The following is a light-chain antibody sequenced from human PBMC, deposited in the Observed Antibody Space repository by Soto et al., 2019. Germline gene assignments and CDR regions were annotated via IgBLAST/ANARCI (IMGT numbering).Light chain of an antibody. CDR1: QSVSSN. Sequence: EIVMTQSPATLSVSPGERATLSCRASQSVSSNLAWYQQKPGQAPTLLIYGASARATGIPARFSGSGSVTEFTLTISSLQSEYFAVYYCQHYNNWPFSVGQGTKLESK. V-gene: IGKV3-15*01. CDR3: QHYNNWPFS. CDR2: GAS. J-gene: IGKJ2*01.